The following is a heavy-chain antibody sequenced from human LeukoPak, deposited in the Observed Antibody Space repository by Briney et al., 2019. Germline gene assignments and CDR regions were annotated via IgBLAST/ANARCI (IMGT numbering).Heavy chain of an antibody. Sequence: ASVKVSCKASGYTFTSYYMQWVRQAPGQGLEWMGIIHPSGGSTTYAQKFQGRVTMTRDTSTSTVYMELSSLRSEDTAVYYCARDRLLYSSKSDFDYWGQGTLVTVSS. CDR2: IHPSGGST. CDR3: ARDRLLYSSKSDFDY. V-gene: IGHV1-46*01. J-gene: IGHJ4*02. CDR1: GYTFTSYY. D-gene: IGHD6-13*01.